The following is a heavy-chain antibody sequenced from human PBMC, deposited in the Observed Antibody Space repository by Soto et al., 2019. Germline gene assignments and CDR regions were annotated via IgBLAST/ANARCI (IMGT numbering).Heavy chain of an antibody. J-gene: IGHJ4*02. V-gene: IGHV5-51*01. D-gene: IGHD1-26*01. CDR1: GYSFITYR. CDR2: IYPGDSDS. Sequence: RGESPKISCXAPGYSFITYRIGRVRPMPGKGLEWLGVIYPGDSDSRYSPSFQGLVTISADKSVSTAYLQWSSLRASDTAMYYCARLVGATTSGFDYWGQGTLVTVSS. CDR3: ARLVGATTSGFDY.